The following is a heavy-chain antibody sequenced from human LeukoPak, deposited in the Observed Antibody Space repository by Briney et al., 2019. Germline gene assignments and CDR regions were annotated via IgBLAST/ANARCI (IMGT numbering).Heavy chain of an antibody. CDR3: ARGQRRLTYYYYGMDV. V-gene: IGHV4-34*01. CDR2: INHSGST. Sequence: PSETLSLTCAVYGGSFSGYYWSWIRQPPGKGLEWIGEINHSGSTNYNPSLTSRVTISVDTSKNQFSLKLSSVTAADTAVYYCARGQRRLTYYYYGMDVWGQGTAVTVSS. D-gene: IGHD2-2*01. J-gene: IGHJ6*02. CDR1: GGSFSGYY.